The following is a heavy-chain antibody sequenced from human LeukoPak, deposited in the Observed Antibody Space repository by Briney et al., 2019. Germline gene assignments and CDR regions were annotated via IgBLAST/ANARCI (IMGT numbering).Heavy chain of an antibody. CDR1: GFTFSTYW. CDR3: ARETGYSSGWYLPYFDY. V-gene: IGHV3-74*01. J-gene: IGHJ4*02. CDR2: ISSDGANA. Sequence: PGGSLRLSCAASGFTFSTYWMHWVRQVPGKGLVWVSRISSDGANANYADSVKGRFTISRDNAKNSLYLQMNSLRAEDTAVYYCARETGYSSGWYLPYFDYWGQGTLVTVSS. D-gene: IGHD6-19*01.